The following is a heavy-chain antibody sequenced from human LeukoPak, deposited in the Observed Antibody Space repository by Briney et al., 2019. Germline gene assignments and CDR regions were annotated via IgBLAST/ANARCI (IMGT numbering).Heavy chain of an antibody. Sequence: GGSLRLSFAASGLTFRAFSVTWVRRAPGKGLEWFLGISSSSSDIYYADSVKGRFTISRDNAKNSLYLQMSSLRAEDTAVYYCARVPGGLEWADFDYWGQGTLVTVSS. CDR3: ARVPGGLEWADFDY. D-gene: IGHD3-3*01. CDR1: GLTFRAFS. CDR2: ISSSSSDI. V-gene: IGHV3-21*01. J-gene: IGHJ4*02.